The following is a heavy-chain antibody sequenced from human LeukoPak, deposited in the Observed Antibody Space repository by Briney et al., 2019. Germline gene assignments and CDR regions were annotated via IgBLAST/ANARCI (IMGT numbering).Heavy chain of an antibody. V-gene: IGHV3-49*03. D-gene: IGHD1-7*01. J-gene: IGHJ4*02. CDR1: RFTFGDYA. CDR3: SRLKGDNWNYGPLAATDY. CDR2: IRSKVFGGTI. Sequence: PGGSLRLSCTTSRFTFGDYAMSWFRQAPGKGLEWVGVIRSKVFGGTIDYAASVKGRFTISRDDSKSIAYLEMNSLKTEDTAVYYCSRLKGDNWNYGPLAATDYWGQGTLVTVSS.